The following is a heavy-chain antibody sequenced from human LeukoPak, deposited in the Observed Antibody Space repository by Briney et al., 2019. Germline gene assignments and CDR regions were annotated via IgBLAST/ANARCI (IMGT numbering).Heavy chain of an antibody. J-gene: IGHJ4*02. CDR1: GFTFSNYA. D-gene: IGHD3-22*01. CDR2: MRSDGSTK. CDR3: AKGYDSSGFYLDY. V-gene: IGHV3-30*02. Sequence: GGSLRLSCAASGFTFSNYAMHWVRQAPGKGLEWVAYMRSDGSTKYYADSVKGRFTISRDNSKNTLYVQMNSLRAEDTAVYYCAKGYDSSGFYLDYWGQGSLVTVSS.